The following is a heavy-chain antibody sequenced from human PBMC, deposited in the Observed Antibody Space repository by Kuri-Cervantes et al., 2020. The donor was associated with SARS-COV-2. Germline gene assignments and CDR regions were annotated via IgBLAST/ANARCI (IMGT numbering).Heavy chain of an antibody. Sequence: GESLKISCAASGFTFSSYAMSWVRQAPGKGLEWVSAISGSGGSTYYADSVKGRFTISRDNSKNTLYLQMNSLRAEDTAVYYCARGMGRHSSSFDYWGQGTLVTVSS. J-gene: IGHJ4*02. V-gene: IGHV3-23*01. CDR2: ISGSGGST. CDR1: GFTFSSYA. D-gene: IGHD6-6*01. CDR3: ARGMGRHSSSFDY.